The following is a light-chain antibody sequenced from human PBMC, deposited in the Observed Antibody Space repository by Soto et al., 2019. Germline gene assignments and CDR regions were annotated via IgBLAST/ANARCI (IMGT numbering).Light chain of an antibody. CDR2: GVG. Sequence: QSALTQPASVSGSPGQSITISCSGTSSDVGSYSLVSWYQQHPGKAPKLMIYGVGNRPSGVSKRFSGSKSGNTASLTISGLQAEDEADYYCSSYTSSSTPVFGGGTKLTV. J-gene: IGLJ3*02. CDR1: SSDVGSYSL. V-gene: IGLV2-14*02. CDR3: SSYTSSSTPV.